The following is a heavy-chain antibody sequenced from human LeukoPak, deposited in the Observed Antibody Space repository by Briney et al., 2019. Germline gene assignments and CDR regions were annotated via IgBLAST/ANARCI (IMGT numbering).Heavy chain of an antibody. V-gene: IGHV1-69*04. J-gene: IGHJ4*02. CDR3: ARDYYDSSGYYPS. Sequence: GASVKVSCKASGYTFTSYDISWVRQAPGQGLEWMGRIIPILGIANYAQKFQGRVTITADKSTSTAYMELSSLRSEDTAVYYCARDYYDSSGYYPSWGQGTLVTVSS. CDR1: GYTFTSYD. CDR2: IIPILGIA. D-gene: IGHD3-22*01.